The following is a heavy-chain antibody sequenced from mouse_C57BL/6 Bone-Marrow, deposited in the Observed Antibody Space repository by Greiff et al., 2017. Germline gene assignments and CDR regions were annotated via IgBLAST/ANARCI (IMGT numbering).Heavy chain of an antibody. D-gene: IGHD3-2*02. Sequence: VQLKQSGPVLVKPGASVKMSCKASGYTFTDYYMNWVKQSHGKSLEWIGVINPYNGGTSYNQKFKGKATLTVDKSSSTAYMELNSLTSEDSAVYYCARETAQATWAWFAYWGQGTLVTVSA. J-gene: IGHJ3*01. V-gene: IGHV1-19*01. CDR2: INPYNGGT. CDR1: GYTFTDYY. CDR3: ARETAQATWAWFAY.